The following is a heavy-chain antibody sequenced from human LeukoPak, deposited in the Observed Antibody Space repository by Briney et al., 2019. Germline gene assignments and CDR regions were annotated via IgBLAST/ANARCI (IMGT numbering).Heavy chain of an antibody. CDR1: GGSISSYY. D-gene: IGHD3-22*01. J-gene: IGHJ4*02. V-gene: IGHV4-4*07. CDR3: ARDTYYYDSSGYLGVFDY. Sequence: SETLCLTCTVSGGSISSYYWSWIRQPAGKGLEWIGRIYTSGSTNYNPSLKSRVTMSVDTSKNQFSLKLSSVTAADTAVYYCARDTYYYDSSGYLGVFDYWGQGTLVTVSS. CDR2: IYTSGST.